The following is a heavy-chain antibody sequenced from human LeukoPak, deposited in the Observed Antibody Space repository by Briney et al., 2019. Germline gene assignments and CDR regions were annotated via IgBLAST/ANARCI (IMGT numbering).Heavy chain of an antibody. D-gene: IGHD5-18*01. CDR2: IKQDGSEK. J-gene: IGHJ4*02. CDR1: GFTFSSYW. Sequence: GGSLRLSCAASGFTFSSYWMSWVRQVPGKGLEWVANIKQDGSEKYYVDSVKGRFTISRDNAKNSLYLQMNSLRAEDTAVYYCARSWSTAMVYYFDYWGQGTLVTVSS. CDR3: ARSWSTAMVYYFDY. V-gene: IGHV3-7*01.